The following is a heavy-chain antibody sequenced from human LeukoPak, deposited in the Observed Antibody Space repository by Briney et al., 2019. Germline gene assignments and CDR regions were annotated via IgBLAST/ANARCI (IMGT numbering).Heavy chain of an antibody. Sequence: RPGGSLRLSCAASGFTFDDYGMTWVRHVPGKGLEWIAEINWIDDTTRYGDSVKGRFTISRDNAKNSLDLQINSLRVEDTAFYYCATNPPGRTYLQDWGQGTLVTVSS. D-gene: IGHD1-1*01. CDR2: INWIDDTT. J-gene: IGHJ1*01. CDR3: ATNPPGRTYLQD. CDR1: GFTFDDYG. V-gene: IGHV3-20*04.